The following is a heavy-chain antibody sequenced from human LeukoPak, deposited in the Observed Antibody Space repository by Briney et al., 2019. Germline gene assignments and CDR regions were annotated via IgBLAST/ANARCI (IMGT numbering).Heavy chain of an antibody. V-gene: IGHV3-21*04. D-gene: IGHD3-3*01. CDR2: ISSSSSYI. CDR1: GFTFSSYS. J-gene: IGHJ3*02. Sequence: GGSLRLSCAASGFTFSSYSMNWVRQAPGKGLEWVSSISSSSSYIYYADSVKGRFTISRDNAKNSLYLQMNSLRAEDTAVYYCAKRMGFYDFWSDPPIWGQGTMVTVSS. CDR3: AKRMGFYDFWSDPPI.